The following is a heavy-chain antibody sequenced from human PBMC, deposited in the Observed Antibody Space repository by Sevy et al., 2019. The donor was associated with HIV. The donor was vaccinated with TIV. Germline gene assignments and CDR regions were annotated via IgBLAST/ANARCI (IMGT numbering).Heavy chain of an antibody. CDR1: GFSFSNYA. D-gene: IGHD3-22*01. CDR3: AKDYSYYYDSSGYLDY. CDR2: LIGGGSRT. V-gene: IGHV3-23*01. Sequence: GESLKISCAASGFSFSNYAMSWVRQAPGKGLEWVSTLIGGGSRTYYADSVKGRFTISRDNSKNTLYLQMNSLRAEETAVYYCAKDYSYYYDSSGYLDYWGQGTLVTVSS. J-gene: IGHJ4*02.